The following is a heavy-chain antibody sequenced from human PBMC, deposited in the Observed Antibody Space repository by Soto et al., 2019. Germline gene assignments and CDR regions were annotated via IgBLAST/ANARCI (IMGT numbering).Heavy chain of an antibody. CDR1: GVTCSYHA. V-gene: IGHV3-23*01. D-gene: IGHD3-16*01. Sequence: WGSLRLPSAASGVTCSYHAMTWIRQTPGRCLESVSGISYSSSTTYYEDPVKGRFTISKAHTKKTPYMQMNSLRAEDTAVYYCAKGPIRITESERRNAFDIWGRGTLVTVSS. CDR3: AKGPIRITESERRNAFDI. CDR2: ISYSSSTT. J-gene: IGHJ3*02.